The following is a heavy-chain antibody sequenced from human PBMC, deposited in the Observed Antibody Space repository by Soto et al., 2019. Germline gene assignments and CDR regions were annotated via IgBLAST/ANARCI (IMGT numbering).Heavy chain of an antibody. V-gene: IGHV3-72*01. Sequence: SCAVSGYTSRDHYMDWVRQAPGEGLEWFGRSKSKPHNHSTEYAASVKGRFNKSRDESEDSPYLQMNSLIIEYTAEYYCTSAGVGRGLDVWGQGTTVTVSS. J-gene: IGHJ6*02. CDR3: TSAGVGRGLDV. D-gene: IGHD3-10*01. CDR1: GYTSRDHY. CDR2: SKSKPHNHST.